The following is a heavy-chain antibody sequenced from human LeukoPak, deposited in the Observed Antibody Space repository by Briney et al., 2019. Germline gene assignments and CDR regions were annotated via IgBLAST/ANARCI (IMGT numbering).Heavy chain of an antibody. V-gene: IGHV1-69*06. CDR1: GGTFSNDA. D-gene: IGHD3-16*01. CDR3: ARDNDSRDPPHFDY. Sequence: VKASCKPSGGTFSNDAISWGRQAAGQGREWMGGIIPIFGTANYAQKFPGRVTITAHKSTRTAYMELSSLRSEDTAVYYCARDNDSRDPPHFDYWGQGTLVTVSS. J-gene: IGHJ4*02. CDR2: IIPIFGTA.